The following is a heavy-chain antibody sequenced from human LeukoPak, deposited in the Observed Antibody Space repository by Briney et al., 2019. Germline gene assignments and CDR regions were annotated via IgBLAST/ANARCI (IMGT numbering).Heavy chain of an antibody. CDR2: LYTNGDT. V-gene: IGHV4-4*07. J-gene: IGHJ4*02. CDR1: GGSINTYY. D-gene: IGHD1-1*01. CDR3: ARDNNWNIPRLDS. Sequence: SETLSLTCSVSGGSINTYYWNWIRQAAGKGLEWIGRLYTNGDTKYNPSLKSRVTMSIDTSKNQYSLKLTSVTAADTAVYYCARDNNWNIPRLDSWGQGTLVTVSS.